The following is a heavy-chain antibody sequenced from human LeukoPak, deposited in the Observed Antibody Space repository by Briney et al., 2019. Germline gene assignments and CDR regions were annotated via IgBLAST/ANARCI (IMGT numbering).Heavy chain of an antibody. V-gene: IGHV3-30*18. CDR2: ILYDGSNK. CDR1: GFTFSSYG. Sequence: GGSLRLPCAASGFTFSSYGMHGVRQAPGKGLKWVAVILYDGSNKYYADSVKGRFTISRDNSKNTLYLQMNSLRAEDTAVYYCAKDRCYDSSGYSFDYWGQGTLVTVSS. D-gene: IGHD3-22*01. J-gene: IGHJ4*02. CDR3: AKDRCYDSSGYSFDY.